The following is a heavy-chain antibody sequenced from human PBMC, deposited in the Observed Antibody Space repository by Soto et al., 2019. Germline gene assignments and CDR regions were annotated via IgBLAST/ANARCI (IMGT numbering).Heavy chain of an antibody. J-gene: IGHJ5*02. Sequence: SVKVSCKASGGTFSSYAISWVRQAHGQGLEWMGGIIPIFGTANYAQKFQGRVTITADESTSTAYMELSSLRSEDTAVYYCARCVVRGVIANWFDPWGQGTLVTVSS. CDR1: GGTFSSYA. CDR3: ARCVVRGVIANWFDP. CDR2: IIPIFGTA. D-gene: IGHD3-10*01. V-gene: IGHV1-69*13.